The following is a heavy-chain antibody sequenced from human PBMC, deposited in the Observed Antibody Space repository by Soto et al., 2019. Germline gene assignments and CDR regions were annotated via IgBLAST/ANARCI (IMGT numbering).Heavy chain of an antibody. Sequence: SETLSLTCTVSGGSISSSSYYWGWIRQPPGKGLEWIGSIYYSGSTYYNPSLKSRVTISVDTSKNQFSLKLSSVTAADTAVYYRARLYYDYIWGPWGQGTMVTVSS. V-gene: IGHV4-39*01. CDR3: ARLYYDYIWGP. CDR2: IYYSGST. J-gene: IGHJ3*01. CDR1: GGSISSSSYY. D-gene: IGHD3-16*01.